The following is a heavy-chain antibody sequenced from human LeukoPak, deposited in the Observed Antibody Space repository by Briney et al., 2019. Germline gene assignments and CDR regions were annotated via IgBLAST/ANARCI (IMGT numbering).Heavy chain of an antibody. D-gene: IGHD3-16*01. V-gene: IGHV3-9*01. CDR3: ANGGGEGGFDY. CDR1: GFTFDDYA. J-gene: IGHJ4*02. CDR2: ISWNSGSI. Sequence: PGRSLRLSCAASGFTFDDYAMHWVRQAPGKGLEWVSGISWNSGSIAYADSVKGRFTISRDNAKNSLYLQMNSLRAEDTALYYCANGGGEGGFDYWGQGTLVTVSS.